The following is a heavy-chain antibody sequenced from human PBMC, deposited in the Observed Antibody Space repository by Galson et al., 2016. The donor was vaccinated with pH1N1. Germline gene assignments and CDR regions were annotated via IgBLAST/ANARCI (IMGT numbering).Heavy chain of an antibody. CDR3: ARLSASSYGRAQYYMDV. D-gene: IGHD5-18*01. V-gene: IGHV5-51*01. J-gene: IGHJ6*03. Sequence: QSGAEVKQPGESPKISCEGSGYIFTNYWIGWVRQMPGKGLELMGIIYPGDSDTRYSPSFQGQVTISVDKSINIAYLQWSNLKASDTAIYFCARLSASSYGRAQYYMDVWGKGTTVTVSS. CDR2: IYPGDSDT. CDR1: GYIFTNYW.